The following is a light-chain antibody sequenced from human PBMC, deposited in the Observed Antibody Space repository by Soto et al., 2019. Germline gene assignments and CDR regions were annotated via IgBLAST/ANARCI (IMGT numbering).Light chain of an antibody. CDR2: DNN. CDR1: SSNICNNF. Sequence: QSVLTQPPSVSAAPGQTVTISCSGSSSNICNNFVSWYQHLPGTAPKLLIYDNNKRPSGIPDRFSGTKSGTSATLGITGLQTGDEAHYYCATWDSSLIAGVFGGGTKVTVL. V-gene: IGLV1-51*01. CDR3: ATWDSSLIAGV. J-gene: IGLJ2*01.